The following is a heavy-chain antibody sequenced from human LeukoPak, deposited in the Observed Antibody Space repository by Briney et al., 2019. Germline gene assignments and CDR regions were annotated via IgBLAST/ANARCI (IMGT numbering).Heavy chain of an antibody. D-gene: IGHD3-22*01. CDR3: AKDWHYYDSSGYFDY. CDR1: GFTFSSYG. V-gene: IGHV3-33*06. CDR2: IWYDGSNK. J-gene: IGHJ4*02. Sequence: GGSLRLSCAASGFTFSSYGVHWVRQAPGKGLEWVAVIWYDGSNKYYADSVKDRFTISRDNSKNTLYLQMNSLRAEDTAVYYCAKDWHYYDSSGYFDYWGQGTLVTVSS.